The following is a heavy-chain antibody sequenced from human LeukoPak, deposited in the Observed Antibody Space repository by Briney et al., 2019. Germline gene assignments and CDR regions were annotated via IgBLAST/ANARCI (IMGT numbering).Heavy chain of an antibody. CDR2: IYYSGST. CDR3: ARCGYSGYEYDY. CDR1: GGSIRSYY. Sequence: SETLSLTCTVSGGSIRSYYWSWIRQPPGKGLEWIGYIYYSGSTDYNPSLKSRATMSVDTSKNQFSLKLSSVTAADTAVYYCARCGYSGYEYDYWGQGTLVTVSS. J-gene: IGHJ4*02. D-gene: IGHD5-12*01. V-gene: IGHV4-59*08.